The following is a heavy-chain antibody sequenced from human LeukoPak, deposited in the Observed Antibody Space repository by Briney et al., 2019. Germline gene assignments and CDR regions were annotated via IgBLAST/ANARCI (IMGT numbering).Heavy chain of an antibody. Sequence: SETLSLTCTVSGGSISSYYWSWIRQPPGKGLEWIGYIYYSGSTNYNPSHKSRVTISVDTSKNQFSLKLSSVTAADTAVYYCASGGDYGDPGSFDPWGQGTLVTVSS. CDR1: GGSISSYY. V-gene: IGHV4-59*01. CDR3: ASGGDYGDPGSFDP. CDR2: IYYSGST. J-gene: IGHJ5*02. D-gene: IGHD4-17*01.